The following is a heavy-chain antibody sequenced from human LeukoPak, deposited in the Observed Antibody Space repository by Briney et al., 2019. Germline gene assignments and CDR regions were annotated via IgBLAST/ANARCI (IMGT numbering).Heavy chain of an antibody. Sequence: GGSLRLSCAASGFTFSSYEMNWVRQAPGKGLEWVSYISSSGSTIYYADSVKGRFTISRDNAKNSLYLQMNSLRAEDTAVYYCARAHQSRLRYFDWLFEAVDYFDYWGQGTLVTVSS. V-gene: IGHV3-48*03. CDR3: ARAHQSRLRYFDWLFEAVDYFDY. CDR1: GFTFSSYE. D-gene: IGHD3-9*01. CDR2: ISSSGSTI. J-gene: IGHJ4*02.